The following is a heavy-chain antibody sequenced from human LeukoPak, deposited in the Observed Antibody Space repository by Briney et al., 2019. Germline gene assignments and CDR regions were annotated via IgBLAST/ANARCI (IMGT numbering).Heavy chain of an antibody. Sequence: GGSLRLSCAASGFALRSYTVTWVRQAPGKGLEWVSSISSTSAYIYYAESVKGRFSISRDNVDNVVHLQMSSLRNEDTAFYYCARVAVAGPTGWFDSWGQGTLVTGSS. CDR2: ISSTSAYI. J-gene: IGHJ5*01. V-gene: IGHV3-21*01. CDR3: ARVAVAGPTGWFDS. CDR1: GFALRSYT. D-gene: IGHD6-19*01.